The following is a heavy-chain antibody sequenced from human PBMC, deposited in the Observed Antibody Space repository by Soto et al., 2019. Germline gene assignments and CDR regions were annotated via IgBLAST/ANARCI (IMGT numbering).Heavy chain of an antibody. Sequence: TGGSLRLSCAASGFTFSSYVMTWVRQAPGKGLEWVSTIDPRSGTTNNADTVRGRFTISRDNSQGTLHLQMNSLRAEDTAVYYFAKGEAARPRDYYYYGMDVWGQGTTVTVSS. CDR2: IDPRSGTT. V-gene: IGHV3-23*01. CDR1: GFTFSSYV. J-gene: IGHJ6*02. D-gene: IGHD6-6*01. CDR3: AKGEAARPRDYYYYGMDV.